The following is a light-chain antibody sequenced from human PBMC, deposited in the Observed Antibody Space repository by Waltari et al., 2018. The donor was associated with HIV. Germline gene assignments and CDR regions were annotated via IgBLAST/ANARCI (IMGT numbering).Light chain of an antibody. CDR3: SSYGDNIRVL. J-gene: IGLJ2*01. CDR1: SSDIGAYDS. V-gene: IGLV2-8*01. CDR2: EVS. Sequence: QSALTQPPSASGSLGQSVTISCTGSSSDIGAYDSVSWFQQHPKNAPKLLLYEVSKRPSGVPGRFSGSRSGETAFLSVSGLQPDDTAAYFCSSYGDNIRVLFGGGTNLTVL.